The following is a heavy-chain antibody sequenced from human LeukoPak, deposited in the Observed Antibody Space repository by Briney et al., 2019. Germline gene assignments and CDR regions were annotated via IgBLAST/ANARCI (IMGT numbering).Heavy chain of an antibody. J-gene: IGHJ4*02. CDR3: AKGYYGGYPYHFDY. V-gene: IGHV3-74*01. D-gene: IGHD4-17*01. CDR1: GFTFSSYW. Sequence: PGGSLRLSCAASGFTFSSYWMHWVRQAPGKGLVWVSRINSDGSSTSYADSVKGRFTISRDNAKNTLYLQMNSLRAEDTAVYYCAKGYYGGYPYHFDYWGQGTLVTVSS. CDR2: INSDGSST.